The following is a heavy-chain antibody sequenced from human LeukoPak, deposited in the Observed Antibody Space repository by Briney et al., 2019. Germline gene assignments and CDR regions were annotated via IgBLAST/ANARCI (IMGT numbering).Heavy chain of an antibody. V-gene: IGHV3-21*01. CDR1: GFTFTSYG. D-gene: IGHD6-19*01. CDR2: ISSSSSYI. Sequence: GGSLRPSCAASGFTFTSYGMTWVRQAQGKGLEWVSSISSSSSYIYYADSVKGRFTISRDNAKNSVYLQMNSLRGEDTAVYYCVRGAGTGWRFDYWGQGTLVTVSS. J-gene: IGHJ4*02. CDR3: VRGAGTGWRFDY.